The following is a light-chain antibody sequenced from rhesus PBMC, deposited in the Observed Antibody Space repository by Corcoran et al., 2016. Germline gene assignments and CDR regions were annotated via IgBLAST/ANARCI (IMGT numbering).Light chain of an antibody. CDR3: QQGYSTPYS. J-gene: IGKJ2*01. CDR2: YAN. V-gene: IGKV1-32*03. Sequence: DIQMSQSPSSLSASVGDRVTITCRASQGISSYLNWYQQKPGKAPKLLIYYANSLASGVPSMFSVSGSGTDYTLTISSLQPEDFATYYCQQGYSTPYSFGQGTKVEIK. CDR1: QGISSY.